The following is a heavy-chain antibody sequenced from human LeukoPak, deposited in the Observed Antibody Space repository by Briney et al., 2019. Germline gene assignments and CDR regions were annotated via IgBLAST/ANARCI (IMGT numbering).Heavy chain of an antibody. V-gene: IGHV3-23*01. D-gene: IGHD3-9*01. Sequence: GASLRLSCAASGFTFSNYAMSWVRQAPGKGLEWVSAVSGRDTSTYYADSVKGRFTISRDNSKNTLYLQMNSLSAEDTAIYYCAKWGDYDVLAGYYDSDYWGQGTLVTVSS. CDR3: AKWGDYDVLAGYYDSDY. CDR1: GFTFSNYA. J-gene: IGHJ4*02. CDR2: VSGRDTST.